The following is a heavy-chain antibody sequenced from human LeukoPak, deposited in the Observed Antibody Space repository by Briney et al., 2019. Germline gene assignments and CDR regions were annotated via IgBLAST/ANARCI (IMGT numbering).Heavy chain of an antibody. CDR1: GFTFSTYW. CDR2: IKQDGSEE. CDR3: ARAAVNECAGDY. V-gene: IGHV3-7*01. D-gene: IGHD1-1*01. J-gene: IGHJ4*02. Sequence: GGSLRLSCAASGFTFSTYWMTWVRQAPGKGLEWVANIKQDGSEENYMDSVKGRFTISKDNAKNSVYLQMNSLRAEDTAVYYCARAAVNECAGDYWGQGTLVTVSS.